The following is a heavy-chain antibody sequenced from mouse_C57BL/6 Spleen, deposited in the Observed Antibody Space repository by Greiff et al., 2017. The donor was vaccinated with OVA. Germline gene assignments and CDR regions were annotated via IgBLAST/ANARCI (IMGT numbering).Heavy chain of an antibody. CDR3: ARCDYGSSDGFAY. Sequence: QVQLKQPGAELVRPGSSVKLSCKASGYTFTSYWMHWVKQRPIQGLEWIGNIDPSDSETHYNQKFKDKATLTVDKSSSTAYMQLSSLTSEDSAVYYCARCDYGSSDGFAYWGQGTLVTVSA. V-gene: IGHV1-52*01. D-gene: IGHD1-1*01. CDR2: IDPSDSET. CDR1: GYTFTSYW. J-gene: IGHJ3*01.